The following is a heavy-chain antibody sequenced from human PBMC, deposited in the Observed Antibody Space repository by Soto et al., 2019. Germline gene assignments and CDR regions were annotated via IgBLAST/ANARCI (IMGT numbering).Heavy chain of an antibody. V-gene: IGHV2-5*02. J-gene: IGHJ4*02. CDR2: IYWDDDK. CDR1: GFSLSKKEVG. D-gene: IGHD2-21*02. CDR3: VRASGGGNSAYFDY. Sequence: GSGPKLVNPTQTLTKTCSFAGFSLSKKEVGVGWIRQPPGQALEWLALIYWDDDKRYSPSLKSRLTITKDTSKNQVVLTMTNMDPVDTATYYCVRASGGGNSAYFDYWGQGTLVTVSS.